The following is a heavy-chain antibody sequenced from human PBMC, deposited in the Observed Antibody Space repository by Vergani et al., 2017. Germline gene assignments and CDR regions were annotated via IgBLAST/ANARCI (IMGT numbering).Heavy chain of an antibody. V-gene: IGHV4-4*07. D-gene: IGHD6-13*01. CDR2: IYMSGST. Sequence: QVQLQESGPGLVKPSETLSLTCTVSGGSISSYFWSWTRQPAGKGLEWIGRIYMSGSTKYNPSLKSRVTISVDTSKNQFSLKLSSVTAADTAVYYCARWGSSWYGGFDYWGQGTLVTVSS. CDR1: GGSISSYF. J-gene: IGHJ4*02. CDR3: ARWGSSWYGGFDY.